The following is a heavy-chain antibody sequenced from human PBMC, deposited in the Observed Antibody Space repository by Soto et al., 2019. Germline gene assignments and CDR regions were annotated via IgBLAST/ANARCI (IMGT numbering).Heavy chain of an antibody. J-gene: IGHJ4*02. CDR3: GRDRGGNYYGGFDY. D-gene: IGHD1-26*01. V-gene: IGHV3-74*01. CDR2: ISSDGSII. Sequence: PGGSLRLSCATSGFTFTNYWMHWVRQVPGKGLQWLSRISSDGSIIDYADSVKDRFTISRDNAKNTLYLQMDSLRAEDTAVFYCGRDRGGNYYGGFDYWGQGTLVTVSS. CDR1: GFTFTNYW.